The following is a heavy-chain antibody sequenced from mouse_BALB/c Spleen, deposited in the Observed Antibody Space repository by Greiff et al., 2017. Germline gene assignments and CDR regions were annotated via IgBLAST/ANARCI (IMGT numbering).Heavy chain of an antibody. V-gene: IGHV7-3*02. D-gene: IGHD1-2*01. CDR1: GFTFTDYY. J-gene: IGHJ3*01. CDR3: ARSLLITTAAWFAD. CDR2: IRNKANGYTT. Sequence: EVQVVQSGGGLVQPGGSLRLSCATSGFTFTDYYMSWVRQPPGKALEWLGFIRNKANGYTTEYSASVKGRFTISRDNSQSILYLQMNTLRAEDSATYYCARSLLITTAAWFADWGQGTLVTVSA.